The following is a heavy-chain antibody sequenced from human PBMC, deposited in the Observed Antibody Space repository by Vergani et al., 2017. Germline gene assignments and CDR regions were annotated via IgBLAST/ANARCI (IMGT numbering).Heavy chain of an antibody. D-gene: IGHD4-11*01. V-gene: IGHV2-5*01. CDR3: AHRDILDDNYEYFDY. CDR2: IYWNDDK. CDR1: GFSVSSSGVG. J-gene: IGHJ4*02. Sequence: QITLTESGPTLVKPTQTLTLTCTVSGFSVSSSGVGVAWIRQPPGKALECLAIIYWNDDKRYSPSLMGRLTIAKDTSRNQVVLTMTNMDPVDTATYYCAHRDILDDNYEYFDYWGPGTLVTVSS.